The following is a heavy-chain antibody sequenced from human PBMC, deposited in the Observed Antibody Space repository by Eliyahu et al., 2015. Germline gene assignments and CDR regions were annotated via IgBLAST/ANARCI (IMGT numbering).Heavy chain of an antibody. J-gene: IGHJ4*02. D-gene: IGHD3-3*01. V-gene: IGHV3-11*01. CDR2: ISGSRSTI. CDR3: ARSPDFWSDYYFDY. Sequence: QVQLVESGGGLVKPGGSLRLSCAAPGFTFRDYYMXWIRQAPGKGLECVSYISGSRSTIHYADSVKGRFTISMDDAKETLYLQMNSLRAEDTAVYYCARSPDFWSDYYFDYWGQGTLVSVSS. CDR1: GFTFRDYY.